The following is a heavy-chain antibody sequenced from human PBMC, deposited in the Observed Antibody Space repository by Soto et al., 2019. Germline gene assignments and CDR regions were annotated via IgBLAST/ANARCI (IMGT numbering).Heavy chain of an antibody. CDR2: IRSKAKDYAT. J-gene: IGHJ4*02. CDR1: GFNFSVSS. CDR3: AIEGAGFGQ. D-gene: IGHD1-26*01. V-gene: IGHV3-73*01. Sequence: EVQLVESGGGLVQPGGSVTLSCAASGFNFSVSSMHWVRQASGKGLEWVGRIRSKAKDYATAYAESVKGRFAISRDDLKNTMYLQMSSQRTEDTAMYYWAIEGAGFGQWGQGTLVTVSS.